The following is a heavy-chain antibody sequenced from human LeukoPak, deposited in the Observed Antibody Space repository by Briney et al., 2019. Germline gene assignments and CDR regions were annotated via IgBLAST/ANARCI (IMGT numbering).Heavy chain of an antibody. CDR3: AKDRRSYYDSSGYN. CDR2: ISGSAGST. D-gene: IGHD3-22*01. CDR1: GFTFSSYA. V-gene: IGHV3-23*01. J-gene: IGHJ4*02. Sequence: GGSLTLSCAASGFTFSSYAMSWVRQAPGKGLEWVSAISGSAGSTYYADSVKGRFTISRDNSKNTLYLQMNSLRAEDTAVYYCAKDRRSYYDSSGYNWGQGTLVTVSS.